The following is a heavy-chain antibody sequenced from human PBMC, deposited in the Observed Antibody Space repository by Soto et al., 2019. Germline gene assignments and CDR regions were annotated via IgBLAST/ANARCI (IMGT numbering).Heavy chain of an antibody. D-gene: IGHD4-17*01. J-gene: IGHJ4*02. Sequence: QVQLVESGGGVVQPGRSLRLSCAASGFTFSSYAMHWVRQAPGKGLEWVAVISYDGSNKYYADSVKGRFTISRDNSKNTLYLQMNSLRAEDTAVYYCAREHETTVVTPACDYWGQGTLVTVSS. CDR1: GFTFSSYA. V-gene: IGHV3-30-3*01. CDR3: AREHETTVVTPACDY. CDR2: ISYDGSNK.